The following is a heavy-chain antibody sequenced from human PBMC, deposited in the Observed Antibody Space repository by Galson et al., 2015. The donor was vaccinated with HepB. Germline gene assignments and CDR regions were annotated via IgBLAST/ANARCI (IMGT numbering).Heavy chain of an antibody. D-gene: IGHD2-2*02. J-gene: IGHJ5*02. V-gene: IGHV5-51*03. CDR3: AREGCSSTSCYTGGRRWFDP. Sequence: QSGAEVKKPGESLKISRKGSGYSFTSYWIGWVRQMPGKGLEWMGIIYPGDSDTRYSPSFQGQVTISADKSISTAYLQWSSLKASDTAMYYCAREGCSSTSCYTGGRRWFDPWGQGTLVTVSS. CDR1: GYSFTSYW. CDR2: IYPGDSDT.